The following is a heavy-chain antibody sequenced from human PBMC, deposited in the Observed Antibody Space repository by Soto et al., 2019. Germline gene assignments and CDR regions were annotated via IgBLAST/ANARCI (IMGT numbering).Heavy chain of an antibody. D-gene: IGHD6-19*01. CDR3: ARSPAGIGYYYDGMDV. Sequence: QVQLVQSGAEVKKPGSSVKVSCKASGGTFSSYAISWVPQAPGQGLEWMGGIIPIFGTANYAQKFRGRVTITADEATSKAYMELSILRSEDTAVYYCARSPAGIGYYYDGMDVWGQGTTVTVSS. CDR2: IIPIFGTA. V-gene: IGHV1-69*01. CDR1: GGTFSSYA. J-gene: IGHJ6*01.